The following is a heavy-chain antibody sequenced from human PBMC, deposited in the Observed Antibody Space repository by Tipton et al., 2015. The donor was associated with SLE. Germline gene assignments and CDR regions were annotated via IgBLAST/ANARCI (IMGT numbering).Heavy chain of an antibody. Sequence: TLSLTCTVSGDAIGIYYWSWIRQPPGKGLEWIGHVHYSGRTKYNPSLLSRVTISIDTSKNQFSLNLNSVTAADTAVYYCARRSGDGTAYSDVDYWGPGSLVTVSS. CDR2: VHYSGRT. V-gene: IGHV4-59*01. CDR3: ARRSGDGTAYSDVDY. J-gene: IGHJ4*02. CDR1: GDAIGIYY. D-gene: IGHD3-22*01.